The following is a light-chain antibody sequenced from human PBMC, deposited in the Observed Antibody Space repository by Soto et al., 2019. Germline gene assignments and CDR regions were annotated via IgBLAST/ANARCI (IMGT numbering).Light chain of an antibody. Sequence: DIQMTQSPSSLSASVGDRVTITCRSSQSISSCLNWYQQKPGKARKILINVASSLQSGLPPRFSGSATGTDFTLTISSLQPETFATYYCQQSYSTPRTFGQGKKLEIK. CDR2: VAS. V-gene: IGKV1-39*01. CDR3: QQSYSTPRT. CDR1: QSISSC. J-gene: IGKJ2*02.